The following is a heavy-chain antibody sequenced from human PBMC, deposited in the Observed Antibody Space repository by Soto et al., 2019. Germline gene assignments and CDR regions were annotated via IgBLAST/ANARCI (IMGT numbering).Heavy chain of an antibody. CDR2: IVVGSGNT. J-gene: IGHJ3*02. CDR1: WCSFTGYT. V-gene: IGHV1-58*01. D-gene: IGHD2-21*02. Sequence: GPSVKVACEGSWCSFTGYTVVWVRQVSGQRLEWIGWIVVGSGNTNYAQKFQGRVTITADKSTSTAYMELSSLRSEDTAVYYCALVPYCGGVCHDAFDIWGQGTMVTVSS. CDR3: ALVPYCGGVCHDAFDI.